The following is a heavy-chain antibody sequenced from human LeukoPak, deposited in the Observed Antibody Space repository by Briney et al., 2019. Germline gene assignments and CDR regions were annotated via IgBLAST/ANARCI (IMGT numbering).Heavy chain of an antibody. Sequence: PSETLSLTCTVPGGSISSYYWSWIRQPPGKGLEWIGYIYYSGSTNYNPSLKSRVTISVDTSKNQFSLKLSSVTAADTAVYYCARVDDYGDYNWFDPWGQGTLVIVSS. CDR1: GGSISSYY. CDR3: ARVDDYGDYNWFDP. V-gene: IGHV4-59*01. D-gene: IGHD4-17*01. J-gene: IGHJ5*02. CDR2: IYYSGST.